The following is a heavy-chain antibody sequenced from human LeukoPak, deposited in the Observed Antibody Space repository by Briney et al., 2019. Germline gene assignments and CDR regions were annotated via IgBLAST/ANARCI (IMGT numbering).Heavy chain of an antibody. CDR1: GYSISSGYD. V-gene: IGHV4-38-2*02. J-gene: IGHJ6*03. Sequence: SETLSLTCTVSGYSISSGYDWGWIRQPPGKGLEWIGSIYHSGSTYYNPSLKSRVTISVDTSKNQFSLKLSSVTAADTAVYYCARVGRVLNPGDILTGYYYYYYYMDVWGKGTTVTISS. CDR3: ARVGRVLNPGDILTGYYYYYYYMDV. D-gene: IGHD3-9*01. CDR2: IYHSGST.